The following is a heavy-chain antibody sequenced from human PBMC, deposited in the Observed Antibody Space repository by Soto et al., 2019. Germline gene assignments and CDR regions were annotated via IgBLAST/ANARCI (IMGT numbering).Heavy chain of an antibody. D-gene: IGHD3-10*01. J-gene: IGHJ6*02. CDR1: GFTFSDYA. Sequence: GGSLRLSCLASGFTFSDYAMTWVRHVPGRGLEWVASLDGAGGSTYYADSVRGRFTISRDNSQNTLFLQMKRLTFDDTAIYYCAAPRDEYGSGVSWFTYGMDIWGQGTTVTVSS. CDR3: AAPRDEYGSGVSWFTYGMDI. CDR2: LDGAGGST. V-gene: IGHV3-23*01.